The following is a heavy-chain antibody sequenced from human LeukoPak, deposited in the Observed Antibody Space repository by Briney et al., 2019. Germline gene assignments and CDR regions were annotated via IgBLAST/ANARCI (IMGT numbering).Heavy chain of an antibody. CDR2: MYYSGST. J-gene: IGHJ6*02. CDR3: ARDGTVAGTLYYYYYGMDV. CDR1: GGSISNSSYY. V-gene: IGHV4-39*02. Sequence: SETLSLTCTVSGGSISNSSYYWGWIRQPPGKGLEWIGSMYYSGSTYYNPSLKSRATISVDTSKNQFSLKLSSVTAADTAVYYCARDGTVAGTLYYYYYGMDVWGQGTTVTVSS. D-gene: IGHD6-19*01.